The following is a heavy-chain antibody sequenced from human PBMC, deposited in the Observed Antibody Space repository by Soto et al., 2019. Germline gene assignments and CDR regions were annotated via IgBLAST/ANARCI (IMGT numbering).Heavy chain of an antibody. Sequence: GGSLRLSCAASGFTFSSYAMSWVRQAPGKGLEWVSAISGSGGSTYYADSVKGRFTISRDNSKNTLYLQMNSLRAEDTAVYYCAKDRGYSSGWYQDYYYYGMYVWGQGTTVTVSS. V-gene: IGHV3-23*01. CDR2: ISGSGGST. CDR3: AKDRGYSSGWYQDYYYYGMYV. CDR1: GFTFSSYA. J-gene: IGHJ6*02. D-gene: IGHD6-19*01.